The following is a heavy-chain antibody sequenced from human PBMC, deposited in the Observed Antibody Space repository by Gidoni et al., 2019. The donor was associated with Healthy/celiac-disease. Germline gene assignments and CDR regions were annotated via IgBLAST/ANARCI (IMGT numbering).Heavy chain of an antibody. CDR3: ARVGYNVVTAITIDY. CDR1: GCSISSGGYY. Sequence: QVQLQESGPGLLKPSQTLSSTCPFSGCSISSGGYYWSWLSQHPGKGLEGIGYIYYSGSTYYNPSLKSRVTISVDTSKNQFSLKLSSVTAADTAVYYCARVGYNVVTAITIDYWGQGTLVTVSS. V-gene: IGHV4-31*03. J-gene: IGHJ4*02. D-gene: IGHD2-21*02. CDR2: IYYSGST.